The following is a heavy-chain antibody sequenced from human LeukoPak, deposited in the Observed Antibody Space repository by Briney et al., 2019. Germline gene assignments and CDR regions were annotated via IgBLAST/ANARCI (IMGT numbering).Heavy chain of an antibody. J-gene: IGHJ4*02. CDR1: GFTFSSYA. D-gene: IGHD3-10*01. Sequence: GGSLRLSCAASGFTFSSYAMSWVRQAPGKGLEWVAVTSSDLNVKLYADSVKGRFTISRDNSRSTLYLQMNSLRPEDTAIYYCAREGYYGSGSPPSLYFDYWGQGTLVTVSS. CDR3: AREGYYGSGSPPSLYFDY. V-gene: IGHV3-30*03. CDR2: TSSDLNVK.